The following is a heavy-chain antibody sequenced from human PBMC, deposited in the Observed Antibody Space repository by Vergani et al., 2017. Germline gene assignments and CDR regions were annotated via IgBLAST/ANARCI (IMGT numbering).Heavy chain of an antibody. Sequence: QVQLQESGPGLVKPSQTLSLTCTVSGGSISSGSYYRSWIRQPAGKGLEWIGRIYYSGRTDYNPSLESRVTISVDTSKNTFSLKLNSVTAADTAIYYCARDSAVGGTFDSWGQGTLVSVSS. V-gene: IGHV4-61*02. J-gene: IGHJ4*02. CDR2: IYYSGRT. D-gene: IGHD1-26*01. CDR1: GGSISSGSYY. CDR3: ARDSAVGGTFDS.